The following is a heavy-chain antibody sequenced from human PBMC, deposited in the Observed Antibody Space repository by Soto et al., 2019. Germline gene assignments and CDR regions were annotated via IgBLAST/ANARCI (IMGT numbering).Heavy chain of an antibody. CDR1: GGTFSSYA. D-gene: IGHD3-16*02. CDR3: ARERDRGASSYLSAGSYFDY. V-gene: IGHV1-69*13. Sequence: ASVKVSCKASGGTFSSYAISWVRQAPGQGLEWMGGIIPIFGTASYAQKFQGRVTITADESTSTAYMELSSLRSEDTAVYYCARERDRGASSYLSAGSYFDYWGQGTLVTVSS. CDR2: IIPIFGTA. J-gene: IGHJ4*02.